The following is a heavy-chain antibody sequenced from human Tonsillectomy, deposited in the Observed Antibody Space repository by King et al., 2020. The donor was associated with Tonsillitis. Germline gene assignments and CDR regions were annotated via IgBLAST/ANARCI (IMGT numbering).Heavy chain of an antibody. CDR2: IYHNGGT. J-gene: IGHJ4*02. CDR1: GYSISSGYY. V-gene: IGHV4-38-2*01. CDR3: ARRGYDSSGYYFDF. D-gene: IGHD3-22*01. Sequence: QLQESGPGLVKPSETLSLTCAVSGYSISSGYYWGWIRQPPGKGLEWIGTIYHNGGTSYNPSLKSRVTISVETSKNHFSLKLNSVTATDTAVYYCARRGYDSSGYYFDFWGQGTLVTVSS.